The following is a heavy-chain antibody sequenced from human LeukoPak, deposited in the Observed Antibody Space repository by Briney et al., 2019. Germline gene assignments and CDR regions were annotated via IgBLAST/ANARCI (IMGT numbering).Heavy chain of an antibody. CDR1: GYTFTSYG. D-gene: IGHD3-3*01. V-gene: IGHV1-18*01. CDR3: AKEVLRFLEWFRRNKQNYYYYGMDV. Sequence: GASVKVSCKASGYTFTSYGISWVRQAPGQGLEWMGWISAYNGNTNYAQKFQGRVTMTEDTSTDTAYMELSSLRSEDTAVYYCAKEVLRFLEWFRRNKQNYYYYGMDVWGQGTTVTVSS. J-gene: IGHJ6*02. CDR2: ISAYNGNT.